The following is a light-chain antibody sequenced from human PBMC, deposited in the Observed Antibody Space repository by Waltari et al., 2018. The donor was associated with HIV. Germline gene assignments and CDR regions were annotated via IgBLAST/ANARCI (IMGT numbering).Light chain of an antibody. CDR1: NSTVGSNP. CDR2: IKN. J-gene: IGLJ3*02. CDR3: AARDDSLNAWV. V-gene: IGLV1-44*01. Sequence: QSVLTQPPSASGTTGRRVTISCSGTNSTVGSNPLNWYRQVPGTAPKLLMFIKNQRPSGVPDRFSGSKSGTSASLAIRGLKSEDEADYYCAARDDSLNAWVFGGGTKVTVL.